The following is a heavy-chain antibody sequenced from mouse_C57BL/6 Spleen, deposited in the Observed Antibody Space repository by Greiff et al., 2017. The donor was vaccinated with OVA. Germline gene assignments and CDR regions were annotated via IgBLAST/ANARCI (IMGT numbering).Heavy chain of an antibody. J-gene: IGHJ4*01. D-gene: IGHD2-1*01. V-gene: IGHV1-72*01. CDR1: GYTFTSYW. CDR3: AREWYPYYAMDY. Sequence: QVQLQQSGAELVKPGASVKLSCKASGYTFTSYWMHWVKQRPGRGLEWTGRIDPNSGGTKYNEKFKSKATLTVDKPSSTAYMQLSSLTSEDSAVYYCAREWYPYYAMDYWGQGTSVTVSS. CDR2: IDPNSGGT.